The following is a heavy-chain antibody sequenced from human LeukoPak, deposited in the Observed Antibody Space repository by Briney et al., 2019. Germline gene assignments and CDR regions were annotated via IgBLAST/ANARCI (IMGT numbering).Heavy chain of an antibody. CDR1: GYTFTSYD. CDR2: MNPNSGNT. CDR3: ASLSAAGIDY. Sequence: ASVKVSCKASGYTFTSYDINWVRQATGQGLEWMGWMNPNSGNTGYAQKFQGRVTMTRDTSISAAYMELSRLRSDDTAVYYCASLSAAGIDYWGQGTLVTVSS. V-gene: IGHV1-8*01. J-gene: IGHJ4*02. D-gene: IGHD6-13*01.